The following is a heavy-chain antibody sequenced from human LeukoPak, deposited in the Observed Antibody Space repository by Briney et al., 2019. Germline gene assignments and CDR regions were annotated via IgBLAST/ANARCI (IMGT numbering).Heavy chain of an antibody. CDR2: INTDGSST. D-gene: IGHD6-13*01. V-gene: IGHV3-74*01. Sequence: GGSLRLSCAASRFTFSSYWMHWVRQAPGKGLVWVSRINTDGSSTSYADSVKGRFTISRDNAKNTLYLQMNSLRAEDTAVYYCARVSSSSWWALDYWGQGTLVTVSS. CDR3: ARVSSSSWWALDY. CDR1: RFTFSSYW. J-gene: IGHJ4*02.